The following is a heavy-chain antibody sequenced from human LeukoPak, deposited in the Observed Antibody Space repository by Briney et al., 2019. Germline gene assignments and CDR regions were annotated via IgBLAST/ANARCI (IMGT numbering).Heavy chain of an antibody. D-gene: IGHD6-13*01. V-gene: IGHV1-69*05. J-gene: IGHJ4*02. Sequence: WASVKVSCKASGGTFSSYAISWVRQAPGQGLEWMGGIIPIFGTANYAQKFQGRVTITTDESTSTAYMELSSLRSEDTAVYYCARDKYSQTAAADNYWGQGTLVTVSS. CDR3: ARDKYSQTAAADNY. CDR1: GGTFSSYA. CDR2: IIPIFGTA.